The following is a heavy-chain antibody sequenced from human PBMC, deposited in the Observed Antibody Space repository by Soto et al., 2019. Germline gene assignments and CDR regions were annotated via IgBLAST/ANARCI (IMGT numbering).Heavy chain of an antibody. CDR2: LSNSGGTT. CDR1: GFTFSSSA. V-gene: IGHV3-23*01. CDR3: AKGSRGAYYYCMDV. Sequence: VQMLESGGGLVQPGGSLRLSCAASGFTFSSSAMNWVRQAPGKGLGWVSSLSNSGGTTSYADSVKGRFTISRDNSKNTRYLQMNSLRAEDTAVYYCAKGSRGAYYYCMDVWGKGTTVTVSS. J-gene: IGHJ6*03.